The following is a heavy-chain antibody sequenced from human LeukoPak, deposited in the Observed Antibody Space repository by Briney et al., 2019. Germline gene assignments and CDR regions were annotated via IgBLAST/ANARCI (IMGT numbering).Heavy chain of an antibody. CDR2: INPNSGGT. CDR1: GYTFTSYG. D-gene: IGHD2-2*01. Sequence: GASVKVSCKASGYTFTSYGISWVRQAPGQGLEWMGWINPNSGGTNYAQKFQGRVTMTRDTSISTAYMELSRLRSDDTAVYYCARDGVVPAAIADWPGDYYYYYYMDVWGKGTTVTISS. V-gene: IGHV1-2*02. J-gene: IGHJ6*03. CDR3: ARDGVVPAAIADWPGDYYYYYYMDV.